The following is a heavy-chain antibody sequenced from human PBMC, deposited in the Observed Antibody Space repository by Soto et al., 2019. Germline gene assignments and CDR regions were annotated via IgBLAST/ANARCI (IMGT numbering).Heavy chain of an antibody. J-gene: IGHJ3*02. D-gene: IGHD3-3*01. V-gene: IGHV3-74*01. Sequence: GGSLRLSCAASGFTFSSYWMHWVRQAPGKGLVWVSRINSDGSSTSYADSVKGRFTISRDTAKNTLYLQMNSLRAEDTAVYYCARYFGWSGYLESDAFDIWGQGTMVTVSS. CDR3: ARYFGWSGYLESDAFDI. CDR2: INSDGSST. CDR1: GFTFSSYW.